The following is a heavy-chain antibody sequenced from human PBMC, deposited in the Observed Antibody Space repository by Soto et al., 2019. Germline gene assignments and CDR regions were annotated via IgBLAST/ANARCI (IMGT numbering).Heavy chain of an antibody. CDR2: IYYSGTT. CDR3: ARDTGDGTFDF. V-gene: IGHV4-61*01. CDR1: GGPLSSGSYY. D-gene: IGHD7-27*01. J-gene: IGHJ4*02. Sequence: SETLSLTCTVSGGPLSSGSYYWSWIRQSPGQGLEWIGYIYYSGTTKYNPSLKSRVSISVDTSKNQFSLRLTSLSAEDTAVYYCARDTGDGTFDFWGQGTLVTVSS.